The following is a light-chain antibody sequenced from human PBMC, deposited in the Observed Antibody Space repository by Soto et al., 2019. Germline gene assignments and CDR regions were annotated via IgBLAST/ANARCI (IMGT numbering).Light chain of an antibody. J-gene: IGKJ4*01. Sequence: AIQLTQSPSSLSASVGDRVTITCRASQGISSALAWYQQKPGKGPKLLIYYASSLKSGVPSRFSGSGAGTDFALTISSLQPEDFATYYCQQYNSYPPLTFGGGTKVEIK. CDR3: QQYNSYPPLT. V-gene: IGKV1-13*02. CDR2: YAS. CDR1: QGISSA.